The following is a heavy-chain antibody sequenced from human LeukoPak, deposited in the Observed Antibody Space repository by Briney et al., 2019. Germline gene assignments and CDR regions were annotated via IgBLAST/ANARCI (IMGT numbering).Heavy chain of an antibody. CDR2: LYYSGST. J-gene: IGHJ3*02. D-gene: IGHD3-10*01. V-gene: IGHV4-59*01. CDR3: ARAYYYGSGSYAFDI. CDR1: GGSTSSYY. Sequence: SETLSLTCTVSGGSTSSYYWSWIRQPPGKGLEWIGYLYYSGSTNHNPSLKSRVTISVDTSKNQFSLKLSSVTAADTAVYYCARAYYYGSGSYAFDIWGQGTMVTVSS.